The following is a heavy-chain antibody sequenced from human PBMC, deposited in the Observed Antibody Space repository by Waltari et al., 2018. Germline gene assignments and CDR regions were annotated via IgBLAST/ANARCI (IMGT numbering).Heavy chain of an antibody. CDR2: VDPEDGET. J-gene: IGHJ5*02. CDR3: ATAPRSTGMEYNWFDP. Sequence: QVQLVQSGAEVKKPGASVKVSCKVSGYTLTELSMHWVRQAPGKGLEWMGGVDPEDGETIYAQKFQGRVTMTEDTSTDTAYMELSSLRSEDTAVYYCATAPRSTGMEYNWFDPWGQGTLVTVSS. CDR1: GYTLTELS. D-gene: IGHD1-1*01. V-gene: IGHV1-24*01.